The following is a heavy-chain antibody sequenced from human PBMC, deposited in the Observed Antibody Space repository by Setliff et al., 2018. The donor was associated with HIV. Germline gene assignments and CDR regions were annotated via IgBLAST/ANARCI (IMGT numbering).Heavy chain of an antibody. CDR3: ASVGYGQRVRQAGNWFDH. V-gene: IGHV4-39*01. CDR2: IYYSGST. CDR1: GGSISSSSYY. Sequence: SETLSLTCTVSGGSISSSSYYWGWIRQPPGKGLEWIGSIYYSGSTYYNPSLKSRVTISVDTSKSQFSLKLSSVTAADPAVYYCASVGYGQRVRQAGNWFDHWGQGTLVTVSS. D-gene: IGHD6-13*01. J-gene: IGHJ5*02.